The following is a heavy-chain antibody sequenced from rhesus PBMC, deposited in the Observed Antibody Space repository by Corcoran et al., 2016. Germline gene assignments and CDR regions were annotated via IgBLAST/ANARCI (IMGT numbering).Heavy chain of an antibody. CDR1: GFTFSSYA. V-gene: IGHV3S5*01. Sequence: EVQLVESGGGLVQPGGSLRLSCAASGFTFSSYAMTWVRQAPGKGLEWVSYITNDGGSKYDADSVKGRFTISRDNSKNTLSLQMNSLRAEDTAVYYCAKDRGIQWVEDFDYWGQGVLVTVSS. D-gene: IGHD5-42*01. J-gene: IGHJ4*01. CDR2: ITNDGGSK. CDR3: AKDRGIQWVEDFDY.